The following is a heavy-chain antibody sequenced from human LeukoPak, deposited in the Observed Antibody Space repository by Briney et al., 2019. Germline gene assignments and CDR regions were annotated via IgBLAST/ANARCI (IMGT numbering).Heavy chain of an antibody. CDR1: GFTFSSYS. D-gene: IGHD1-26*01. CDR3: AKTEGGIVGATYFDY. Sequence: GGSLRLSCAASGFTFSSYSMNWVRQAPGKGLEWVSSISSSSSYIYYADSVKGRFTISRDNSKNTLYLQMNSLRAEDTAVYYCAKTEGGIVGATYFDYWGQGTLVTVSS. CDR2: ISSSSSYI. V-gene: IGHV3-21*01. J-gene: IGHJ4*02.